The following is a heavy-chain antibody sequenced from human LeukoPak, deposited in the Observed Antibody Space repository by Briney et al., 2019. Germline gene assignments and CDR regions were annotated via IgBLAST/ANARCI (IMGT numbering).Heavy chain of an antibody. CDR2: ISSSSYI. Sequence: GGSLRLSCAASGFTFSSYSMNWVRQAPGKGLEWVSSISSSSYIYYADSVKGRFTISRDNAKNSLYLQMNSLRAEDTAVYYCARESSGWYRIDYWGQGTLVTVSS. V-gene: IGHV3-21*01. CDR1: GFTFSSYS. CDR3: ARESSGWYRIDY. J-gene: IGHJ4*02. D-gene: IGHD6-19*01.